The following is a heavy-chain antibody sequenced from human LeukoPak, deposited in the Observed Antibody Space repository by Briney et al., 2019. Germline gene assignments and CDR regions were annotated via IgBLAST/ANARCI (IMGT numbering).Heavy chain of an antibody. J-gene: IGHJ3*02. D-gene: IGHD4-17*01. Sequence: SETLSLTCTVSGGSISSYYWSWLRQPPGKGLEWIGYIYYSGSTNYNPSLKSRVTISVDTSKNQFSLKLSSVTAADTAVYYCAGGKKYGEYVWAFDIWGQGTMVTVSS. CDR2: IYYSGST. CDR1: GGSISSYY. CDR3: AGGKKYGEYVWAFDI. V-gene: IGHV4-59*01.